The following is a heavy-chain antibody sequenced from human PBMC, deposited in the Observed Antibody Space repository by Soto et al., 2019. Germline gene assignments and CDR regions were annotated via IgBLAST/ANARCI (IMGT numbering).Heavy chain of an antibody. CDR3: ARAGGYNYHYDF. CDR1: CVSISSYY. Sequence: SETLSLTCSVSCVSISSYYWSWIRQPPGKGLEWIGYIYYTGSTNYNPSLEGRVTISMDRSSNQFSLRLSSVTAADTAVYYCARAGGYNYHYDFWGQGTLVTVSS. CDR2: IYYTGST. D-gene: IGHD5-18*01. J-gene: IGHJ4*02. V-gene: IGHV4-59*01.